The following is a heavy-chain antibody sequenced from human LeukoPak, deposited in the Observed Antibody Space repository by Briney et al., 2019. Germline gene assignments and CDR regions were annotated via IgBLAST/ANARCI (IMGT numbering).Heavy chain of an antibody. CDR3: ARDLTGPYYDFWSGYYAYFDY. J-gene: IGHJ4*02. CDR1: GFTFSTYT. Sequence: GGSLRLSCAASGFTFSTYTMHWVRQAPDKGLEWVAVISYDGSNKYYADSVKGRFIISRDNSKNTLYLQMSSLRAEDTAVYYCARDLTGPYYDFWSGYYAYFDYWGQGTLVTVSS. CDR2: ISYDGSNK. V-gene: IGHV3-30-3*01. D-gene: IGHD3-3*01.